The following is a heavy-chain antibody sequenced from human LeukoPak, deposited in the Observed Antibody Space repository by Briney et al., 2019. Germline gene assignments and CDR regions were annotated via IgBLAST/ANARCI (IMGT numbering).Heavy chain of an antibody. V-gene: IGHV4-59*01. J-gene: IGHJ5*02. CDR3: ARGGYSGYDYGWFDP. CDR1: GESFNGYY. Sequence: SETLSLTCAVYGESFNGYYWSWIRQPPGKGLEWIGYIYYSGSTNYNPSLKSRVTISVDTSKNQFSLKLSSVTAADTAVYYCARGGYSGYDYGWFDPWGQGTLVTVSS. CDR2: IYYSGST. D-gene: IGHD5-12*01.